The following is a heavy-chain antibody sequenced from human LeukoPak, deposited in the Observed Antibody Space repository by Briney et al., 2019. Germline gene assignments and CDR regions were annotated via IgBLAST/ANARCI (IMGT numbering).Heavy chain of an antibody. J-gene: IGHJ4*02. D-gene: IGHD6-13*01. Sequence: SQTLSLTCTVSGGSISSGGYYWSWIRQHPGKGLEWIGSIYYSGNTYYNPSLNSRVTISVDTSKNQFSLKLSSVTAADTALYYCARIARSDFDCWGQGTLVTVSS. CDR1: GGSISSGGYY. CDR3: ARIARSDFDC. V-gene: IGHV4-30-2*03. CDR2: IYYSGNT.